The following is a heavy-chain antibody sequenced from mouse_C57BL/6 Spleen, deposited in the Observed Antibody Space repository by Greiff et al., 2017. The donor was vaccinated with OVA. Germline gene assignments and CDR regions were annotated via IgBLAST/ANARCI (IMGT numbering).Heavy chain of an antibody. CDR2: IYPGDGCT. V-gene: IGHV1-55*01. Sequence: QVQLQQPGAELVKPGASVKMSCKASGYTFTSYWITWVKQRPGQGLEWIGDIYPGDGCTNYNEKFKSKAPLTVDKSSSTAYMQLSSLTSEDSAVSYCAKNGYDYGGTAYYFDYWGQGTTLTVSS. CDR3: AKNGYDYGGTAYYFDY. D-gene: IGHD2-4*01. CDR1: GYTFTSYW. J-gene: IGHJ2*01.